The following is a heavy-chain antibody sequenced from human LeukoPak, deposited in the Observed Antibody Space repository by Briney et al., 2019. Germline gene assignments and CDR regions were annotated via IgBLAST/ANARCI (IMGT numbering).Heavy chain of an antibody. CDR2: IYPGDSDT. CDR1: GWSFTSYW. CDR3: ARDSFYYDSSGYYYRGYFDY. J-gene: IGHJ4*02. D-gene: IGHD3-22*01. Sequence: GGSLKSSFRGSGWSFTSYWIGWVRPMPGKGGEGMGIIYPGDSDTRYSASFEGQVTISADKSISTAYLQWSSLKASDTAMYYCARDSFYYDSSGYYYRGYFDYWGQGTLVTVSS. V-gene: IGHV5-51*01.